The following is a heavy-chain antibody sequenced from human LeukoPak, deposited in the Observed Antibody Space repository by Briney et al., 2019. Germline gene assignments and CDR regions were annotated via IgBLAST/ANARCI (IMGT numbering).Heavy chain of an antibody. Sequence: SETLSLTCAVYGGSFSGYYWSWIRQPPGKGLEWIGEINHGGSTNYNPSLKSRVTISIDTSKNQLSLKMNSVTAADTAVYYCARSPSGSYYLFDLWGQGSLVTVSS. CDR1: GGSFSGYY. D-gene: IGHD1-26*01. V-gene: IGHV4-34*01. J-gene: IGHJ4*02. CDR3: ARSPSGSYYLFDL. CDR2: INHGGST.